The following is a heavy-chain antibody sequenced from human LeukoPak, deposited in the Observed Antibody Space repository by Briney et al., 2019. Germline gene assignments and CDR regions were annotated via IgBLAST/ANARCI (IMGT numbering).Heavy chain of an antibody. CDR2: ISGSGGRT. Sequence: GGSLRLSCAASGFTFSSDAMSWVRQAPGKGLVWVSAISGSGGRTYYAESVKGRFTISRDNSKNTLYLQMNSLRAEDTAVYYCAKADRGDGYNYDFDYWGQGTLVTVSS. CDR1: GFTFSSDA. D-gene: IGHD5-24*01. CDR3: AKADRGDGYNYDFDY. J-gene: IGHJ4*02. V-gene: IGHV3-23*01.